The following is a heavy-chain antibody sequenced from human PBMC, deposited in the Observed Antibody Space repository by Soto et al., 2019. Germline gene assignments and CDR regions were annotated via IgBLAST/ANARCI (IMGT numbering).Heavy chain of an antibody. D-gene: IGHD5-12*01. Sequence: SETLSLTCTVSGGSISSYYWSWIRQPPGKGLEWIGYIYYAGSTKYNPSLNSRVTISVDTSKNQFSLTVTSVTAADTAVYYCARRTVATETFDYWGQGTLVTVSS. CDR3: ARRTVATETFDY. CDR1: GGSISSYY. CDR2: IYYAGST. V-gene: IGHV4-59*08. J-gene: IGHJ4*02.